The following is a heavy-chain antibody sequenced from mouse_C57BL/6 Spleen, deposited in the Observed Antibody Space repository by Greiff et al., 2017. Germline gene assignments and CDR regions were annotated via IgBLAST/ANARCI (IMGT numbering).Heavy chain of an antibody. CDR3: ARRAAQAYCDY. CDR1: GYAFSSYW. Sequence: QVQLQQSGAELVKPGASVKISCKASGYAFSSYWMNWVKQRPGKGLEWIGQIYPGDGDTNYNGKFKGKATLTADKSSSTAYMQLSSLTSEDSAVYFCARRAAQAYCDYWGQGTTLTVSS. J-gene: IGHJ2*01. V-gene: IGHV1-80*01. D-gene: IGHD3-2*02. CDR2: IYPGDGDT.